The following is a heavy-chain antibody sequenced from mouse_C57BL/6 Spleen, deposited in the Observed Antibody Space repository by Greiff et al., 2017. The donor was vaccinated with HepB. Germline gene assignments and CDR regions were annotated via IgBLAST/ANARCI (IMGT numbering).Heavy chain of an antibody. CDR3: ARSLGEDWFAC. CDR1: GFTFSSYA. D-gene: IGHD4-1*01. Sequence: EVKLVESGGGLVKPGGSLKLSCAASGFTFSSYAMSWVRQTPEKRLEWVATISDGGSYTYYPDNVKGRFTISRDNAKNNLYLQMSHLKSEDTAMYYCARSLGEDWFACWGQGTLVTVSA. J-gene: IGHJ3*01. V-gene: IGHV5-4*03. CDR2: ISDGGSYT.